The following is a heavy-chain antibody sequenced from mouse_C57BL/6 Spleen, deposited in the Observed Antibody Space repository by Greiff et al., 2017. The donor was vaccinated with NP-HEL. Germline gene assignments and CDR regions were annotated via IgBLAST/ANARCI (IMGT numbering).Heavy chain of an antibody. CDR2: INPGSGGT. Sequence: VQLQQSGAELVRPGTSVKVSCKASGYAFTNYLIEWVKQRPGQGLEWIGVINPGSGGTNYNEKFKGKATLTADKSSSTAYMQLSSLTSEDSAVYFCARSPLDSSGYWFAYWGQGTLVTVSA. CDR1: GYAFTNYL. CDR3: ARSPLDSSGYWFAY. V-gene: IGHV1-54*01. D-gene: IGHD3-2*02. J-gene: IGHJ3*01.